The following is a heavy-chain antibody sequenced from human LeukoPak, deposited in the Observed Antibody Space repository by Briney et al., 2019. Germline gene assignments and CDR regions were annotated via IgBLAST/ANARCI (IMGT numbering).Heavy chain of an antibody. D-gene: IGHD3-22*01. J-gene: IGHJ4*02. V-gene: IGHV3-30*18. Sequence: GGSLRLSCAASGFTFSSYGMHWVRQAPGKGLEWVAVISYDGSNKYYADSVEGRFTLSRDNSKNTLYLKMNSLRAEDTAVYYCAKDRGTGGYDNSVYLYWGQGTLVTVSS. CDR2: ISYDGSNK. CDR3: AKDRGTGGYDNSVYLY. CDR1: GFTFSSYG.